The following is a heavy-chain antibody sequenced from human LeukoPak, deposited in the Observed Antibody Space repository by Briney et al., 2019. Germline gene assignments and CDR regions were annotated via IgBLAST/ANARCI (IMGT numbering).Heavy chain of an antibody. CDR3: AKHTAGTKALDY. J-gene: IGHJ4*02. CDR1: AFTFNIYA. Sequence: GGSLRLSCAASAFTFNIYAMSWVRQAPGKGLEWFSSISGRGSNTFYADSVEGRFIISRHNSQNTLYLQMISVGDEDTAVYYCAKHTAGTKALDYWGQGTLVTVSS. CDR2: ISGRGSNT. D-gene: IGHD1-1*01. V-gene: IGHV3-23*01.